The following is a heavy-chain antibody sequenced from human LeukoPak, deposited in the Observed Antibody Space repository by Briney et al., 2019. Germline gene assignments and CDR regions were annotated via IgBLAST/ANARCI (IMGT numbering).Heavy chain of an antibody. Sequence: PSETLSLTCSVSGGSVSNRNYFWGWLRQPPGKGLEWIGYFHNSGTSTYNPSLKSRVTISADTSKNQFSLKLNSLTTADTAVYYCTRGAGWLIDYWGQGILVTVSS. V-gene: IGHV4-61*01. CDR1: GGSVSNRNYF. CDR2: FHNSGTS. CDR3: TRGAGWLIDY. D-gene: IGHD3-16*01. J-gene: IGHJ4*02.